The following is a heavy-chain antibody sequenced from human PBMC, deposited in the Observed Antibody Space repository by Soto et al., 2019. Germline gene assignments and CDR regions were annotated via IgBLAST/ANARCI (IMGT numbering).Heavy chain of an antibody. CDR3: VLSRVRSLWFDP. V-gene: IGHV4-30-4*01. CDR2: IYYSGST. D-gene: IGHD3-10*01. Sequence: TLSLTCTVSGGSISSGDYYWSWIRQPPGKGLEWIGYIYYSGSTYYNPSLKSRVTISVDTSKNQFSLKLSSVTAADTAVYYCVLSRVRSLWFDPWGQGTLVTVSS. J-gene: IGHJ5*02. CDR1: GGSISSGDYY.